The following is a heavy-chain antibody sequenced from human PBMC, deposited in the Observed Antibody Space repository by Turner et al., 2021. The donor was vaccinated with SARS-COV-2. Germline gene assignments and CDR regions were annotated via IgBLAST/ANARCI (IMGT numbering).Heavy chain of an antibody. CDR1: GFTFSSYW. V-gene: IGHV3-7*01. CDR3: ARSELGLFFDY. CDR2: IDQDRSEK. Sequence: EVQVVESGGGLVQPGRSLRLSCAASGFTFSSYWMSWVRQAPGKGLELVANIDQDRSEKYYVGSVKGRFTISRDNAKNSLYLQVNSLRAEDTAVYYCARSELGLFFDYWGQGTLVTVSS. D-gene: IGHD7-27*01. J-gene: IGHJ4*02.